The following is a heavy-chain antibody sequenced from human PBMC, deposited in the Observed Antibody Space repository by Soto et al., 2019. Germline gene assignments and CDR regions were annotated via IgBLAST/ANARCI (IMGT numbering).Heavy chain of an antibody. D-gene: IGHD1-20*01. J-gene: IGHJ4*02. Sequence: GGSLRLSCAASGFSFSDYGMHWVRQAPGKGLEWVAVIWYDGNNKYYVDSVKGRFTISRDNSKNTVYLQMNSLRAEDTAVYYCARGSHNWNSGGLDGWGQGTLVTVSS. V-gene: IGHV3-33*01. CDR3: ARGSHNWNSGGLDG. CDR2: IWYDGNNK. CDR1: GFSFSDYG.